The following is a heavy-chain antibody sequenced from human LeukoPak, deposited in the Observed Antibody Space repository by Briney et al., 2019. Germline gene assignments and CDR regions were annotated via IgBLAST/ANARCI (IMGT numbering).Heavy chain of an antibody. CDR3: ARCIKEDYDYVWGSYRKISYYFDY. CDR2: INHSGST. CDR1: GYSISSGYY. V-gene: IGHV4-38-2*02. D-gene: IGHD3-16*02. Sequence: SETLSLTCTVSGYSISSGYYWGWIRQPPGKGLEWIGEINHSGSTNYNPSLKNRVTISVDTSKNQFSLKLSSVTAADTAVYYCARCIKEDYDYVWGSYRKISYYFDYWGQGTLVTVSS. J-gene: IGHJ4*02.